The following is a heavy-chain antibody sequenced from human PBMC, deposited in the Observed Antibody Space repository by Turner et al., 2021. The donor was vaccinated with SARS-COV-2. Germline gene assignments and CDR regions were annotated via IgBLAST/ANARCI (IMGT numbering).Heavy chain of an antibody. Sequence: QVPLQESGPGLVQPSEALSITCPASGGSISSYYGRWIRQPPGKELEGVGYIHYSGSTNNNTSPKSRVTKAVDTSKNQFSLNLSSVNAADTAVYYCARHGFCGWDGGGMDVWGKGTTVTVSS. J-gene: IGHJ6*04. CDR2: IHYSGST. D-gene: IGHD6-19*01. V-gene: IGHV4-59*08. CDR1: GGSISSYY. CDR3: ARHGFCGWDGGGMDV.